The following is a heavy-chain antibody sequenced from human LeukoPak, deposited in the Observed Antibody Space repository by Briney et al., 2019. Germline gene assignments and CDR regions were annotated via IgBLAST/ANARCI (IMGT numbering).Heavy chain of an antibody. J-gene: IGHJ4*02. V-gene: IGHV3-30*18. Sequence: GRSLRLSCAASGFTFSTYGMHWVRQAPGKGLEWVALISYDGSTKYYADSMNGRFTISRDNSENTLYLRMNSLRAEDTAVYYCAKDKYYYGPGSDFDYWGQGTLVTVSS. CDR1: GFTFSTYG. CDR2: ISYDGSTK. D-gene: IGHD3-10*01. CDR3: AKDKYYYGPGSDFDY.